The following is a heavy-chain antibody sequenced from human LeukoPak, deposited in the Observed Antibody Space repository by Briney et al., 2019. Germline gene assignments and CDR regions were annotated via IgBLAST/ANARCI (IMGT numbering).Heavy chain of an antibody. CDR1: GGSISSSNW. CDR2: TYYSGST. V-gene: IGHV4-4*02. J-gene: IGHJ5*02. D-gene: IGHD3-22*01. Sequence: SETLSLTCAVSGGSISSSNWWSWVRQPPGKGLEWIGRTYYSGSTYYNPSLKSRVTISVDTSKNQFSLKLSSVTAADTAVYYCARQAITMIVVALNWFDPWGQGTLVTVSS. CDR3: ARQAITMIVVALNWFDP.